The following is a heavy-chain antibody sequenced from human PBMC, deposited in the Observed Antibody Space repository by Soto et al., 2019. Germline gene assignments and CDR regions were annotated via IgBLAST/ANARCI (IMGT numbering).Heavy chain of an antibody. CDR2: IKQDGSEK. CDR1: GFIFSSYW. Sequence: GGSLRLSCAASGFIFSSYWMSWVRQAPGKGLEWVANIKQDGSEKYYVDSVKGRFTISRDNAKNSLYLQMNSLRAEDTAVYYCASTRYCTSTSCYPFDYWGQGTLVTVSS. J-gene: IGHJ4*02. V-gene: IGHV3-7*03. CDR3: ASTRYCTSTSCYPFDY. D-gene: IGHD2-2*01.